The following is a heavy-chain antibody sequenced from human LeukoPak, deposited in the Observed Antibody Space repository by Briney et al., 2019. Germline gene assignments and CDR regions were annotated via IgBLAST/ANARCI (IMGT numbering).Heavy chain of an antibody. J-gene: IGHJ2*01. CDR1: GFTFSGSA. Sequence: GGSLRLSCAASGFTFSGSAMHWVRQAPGKGLEWVSYISSSGSTIYYADSLKGRFTISRDNAKNSLYLQMNSLRAEDTAVYYCARDRYYYDSSGNYRYWYFDLWGRGTLVTVSS. CDR3: ARDRYYYDSSGNYRYWYFDL. D-gene: IGHD3-22*01. CDR2: ISSSGSTI. V-gene: IGHV3-48*03.